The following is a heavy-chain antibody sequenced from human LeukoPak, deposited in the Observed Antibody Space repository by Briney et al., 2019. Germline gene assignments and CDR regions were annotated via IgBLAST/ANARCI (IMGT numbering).Heavy chain of an antibody. J-gene: IGHJ3*02. Sequence: SETLSLTCTVSGGSISSGDYYWSWIRQPPGKGLEWIGYIYYSGSTYYNPSLKSRVTISVDTSKNQFSLKLSSVTAADTAVYYCAGRGFKSSDVFDIWGQGTMVTVSS. D-gene: IGHD1-1*01. CDR2: IYYSGST. V-gene: IGHV4-30-4*01. CDR1: GGSISSGDYY. CDR3: AGRGFKSSDVFDI.